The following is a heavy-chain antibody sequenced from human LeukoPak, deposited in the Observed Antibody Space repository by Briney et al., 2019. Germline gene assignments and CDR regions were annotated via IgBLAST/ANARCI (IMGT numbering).Heavy chain of an antibody. J-gene: IGHJ5*02. Sequence: GGSLRLSCAAPGFTFSTYGMHWVRQAPGKGLEWVTFIRYDGNNKYYADSVKGRFTISRDNSKNTLYLQMNSLRAEDTAIYYCAKDAEPLGYCSGGNCFPNWFDPWGQGTLVTVSS. D-gene: IGHD2-15*01. CDR1: GFTFSTYG. CDR3: AKDAEPLGYCSGGNCFPNWFDP. CDR2: IRYDGNNK. V-gene: IGHV3-30*02.